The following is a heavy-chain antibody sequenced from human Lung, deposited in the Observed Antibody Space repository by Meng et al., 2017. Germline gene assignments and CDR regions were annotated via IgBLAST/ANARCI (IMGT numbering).Heavy chain of an antibody. CDR1: GYTFTSYP. J-gene: IGHJ4*02. V-gene: IGHV1-3*04. Sequence: QGRLLPVGAEVKKPGASVKVSCKASGYTFTSYPIYWVRQAPGQRPEWMGWINTGNGAAKYSQKFQGRVTMTRDTSASTAYMELSSLTSEDTATYYCASHPRELPSWGQGTLVTVSS. CDR2: INTGNGAA. CDR3: ASHPRELPS. D-gene: IGHD1-26*01.